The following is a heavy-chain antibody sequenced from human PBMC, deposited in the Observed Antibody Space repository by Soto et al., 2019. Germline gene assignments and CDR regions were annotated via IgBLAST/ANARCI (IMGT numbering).Heavy chain of an antibody. CDR2: IYHTGTT. V-gene: IGHV4-30-2*01. D-gene: IGHD3-22*01. J-gene: IGHJ4*02. CDR1: GGSINSGDYS. Sequence: SETLSLTCTVSGGSINSGDYSWTWIRQPPGKGLEWIGYIYHTGTTYYNMSLKSRGTISVDSSKNQFSLKLSSVTASDTSVYSCASGINYYDRSGDSCFGRWGQGTLVTAS. CDR3: ASGINYYDRSGDSCFGR.